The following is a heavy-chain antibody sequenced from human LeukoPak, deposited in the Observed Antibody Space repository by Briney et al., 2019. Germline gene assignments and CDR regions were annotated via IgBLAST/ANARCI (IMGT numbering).Heavy chain of an antibody. V-gene: IGHV3-74*01. Sequence: GGSLRLSCAASGFTFGNYWMHWVRQAPGKGLVWVSRINIDGRSTSYADSVKGRFTISRDNAKNTLYLQMNSLRAEDTAVYYCARAYDFWSGTMGNFDYWGQGTLVTISS. J-gene: IGHJ4*02. CDR1: GFTFGNYW. D-gene: IGHD3-3*01. CDR3: ARAYDFWSGTMGNFDY. CDR2: INIDGRST.